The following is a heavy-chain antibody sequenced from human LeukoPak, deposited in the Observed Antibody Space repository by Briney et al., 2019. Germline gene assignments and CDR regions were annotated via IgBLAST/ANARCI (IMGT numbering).Heavy chain of an antibody. Sequence: PGGSLRLSCAASGFTFSSYAMSWVRQAPGKGLEWVSAISGSGGSTYYADSVKGRFTISRDNSKNTLHLQMNSLRAEDTAVYYCAKDTAYGDILTGYYNYWGQGTLVTVSS. CDR1: GFTFSSYA. V-gene: IGHV3-23*01. D-gene: IGHD3-9*01. CDR3: AKDTAYGDILTGYYNY. J-gene: IGHJ4*02. CDR2: ISGSGGST.